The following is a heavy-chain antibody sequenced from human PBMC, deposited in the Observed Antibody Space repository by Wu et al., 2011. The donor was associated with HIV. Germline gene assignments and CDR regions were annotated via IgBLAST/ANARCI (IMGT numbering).Heavy chain of an antibody. J-gene: IGHJ4*02. D-gene: IGHD2-15*01. Sequence: NWVRQATGQGLEWMGWMNPNSGNTGYAQKFQGRVTMTRNTSISTAYMELSSLRSEDTAVYYCARASSGVHYWGQGTLVTVSS. CDR2: MNPNSGNT. CDR3: ARASSGVHY. V-gene: IGHV1-8*01.